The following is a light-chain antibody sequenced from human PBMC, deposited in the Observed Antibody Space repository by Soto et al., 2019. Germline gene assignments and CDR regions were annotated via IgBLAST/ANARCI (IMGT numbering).Light chain of an antibody. J-gene: IGKJ4*01. V-gene: IGKV3-20*01. Sequence: EIVLTQSPGTLSLSPGDRATLSCRASQSVSTNYLAWYQQKPGQAPRILIYGASSRATGIPDRFSGSGSGTDFTLTISRLEPEDFAVYYCQHDDVLPPLTFGGGTKVEIK. CDR1: QSVSTNY. CDR2: GAS. CDR3: QHDDVLPPLT.